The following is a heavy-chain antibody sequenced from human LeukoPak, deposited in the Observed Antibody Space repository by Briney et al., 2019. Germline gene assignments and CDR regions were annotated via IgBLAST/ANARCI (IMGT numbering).Heavy chain of an antibody. V-gene: IGHV4-34*01. J-gene: IGHJ6*02. D-gene: IGHD3-9*01. CDR2: INHSGST. Sequence: SETLSLTCAVYGGSFSGYYWSWIRQPPGKGLEWIGEINHSGSTNYNPSLKSRVTISVDTSKNQFSLKLSSVTAADTAVYYCARGRKILTGYRSSRYGMAVWGQGTTVTVSS. CDR3: ARGRKILTGYRSSRYGMAV. CDR1: GGSFSGYY.